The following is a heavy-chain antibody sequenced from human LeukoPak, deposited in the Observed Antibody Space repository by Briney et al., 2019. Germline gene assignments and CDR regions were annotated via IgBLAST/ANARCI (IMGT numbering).Heavy chain of an antibody. CDR2: IYYSGST. CDR1: GGSISGYY. V-gene: IGHV4-59*01. Sequence: PSETLSLTCTVSGGSISGYYWTWIRQPPGKGLEWIGYIYYSGSTNYNPSLKSRVTISVDTSKNQFSLKLTSVTAADTAVYYCARDGYRGAGYFDYWGQGTLVTVSS. J-gene: IGHJ4*02. CDR3: ARDGYRGAGYFDY. D-gene: IGHD5-18*01.